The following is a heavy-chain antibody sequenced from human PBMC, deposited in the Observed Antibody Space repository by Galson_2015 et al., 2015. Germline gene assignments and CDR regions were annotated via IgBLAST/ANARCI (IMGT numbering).Heavy chain of an antibody. V-gene: IGHV1-69*13. CDR2: IIPIFGTA. CDR1: GGTFSSYA. D-gene: IGHD3-22*01. J-gene: IGHJ4*02. Sequence: SVKVSCKASGGTFSSYAISWVRQAPGQGLEWMGGIIPIFGTANYAQKFQGRVTITADESTSTAYMELSSLRSEDTAVYYCARAGGYYDSSGYYYFDYWGQGTLVTVSS. CDR3: ARAGGYYDSSGYYYFDY.